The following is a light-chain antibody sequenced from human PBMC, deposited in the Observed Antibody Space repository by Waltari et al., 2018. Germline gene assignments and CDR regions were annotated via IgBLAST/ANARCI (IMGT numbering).Light chain of an antibody. Sequence: EIVLTQSPATLSLSPGERATPSCRARQSVSSYLAWYQQKPGKAPRLLIYDASNRATGIPARFSGSGSGTDFTLTISSLEPEDFAVYYCQQRSNWPRGTFGQGTKLEIK. J-gene: IGKJ2*01. CDR2: DAS. CDR1: QSVSSY. CDR3: QQRSNWPRGT. V-gene: IGKV3-11*01.